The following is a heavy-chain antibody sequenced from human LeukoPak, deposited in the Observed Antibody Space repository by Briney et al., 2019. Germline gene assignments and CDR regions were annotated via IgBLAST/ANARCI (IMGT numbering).Heavy chain of an antibody. CDR3: AMIPYCTTATCYYFDY. Sequence: GASVKVSCKTSGYTFTTYGISWVRQAPGQGLEWMGWISAYSGNTNYAQKVQGRVTMTTDTSTSTAYMVLRSLRSDDTAVYYCAMIPYCTTATCYYFDYWGQGTLVTVSS. V-gene: IGHV1-18*01. J-gene: IGHJ4*02. CDR2: ISAYSGNT. CDR1: GYTFTTYG. D-gene: IGHD2-2*01.